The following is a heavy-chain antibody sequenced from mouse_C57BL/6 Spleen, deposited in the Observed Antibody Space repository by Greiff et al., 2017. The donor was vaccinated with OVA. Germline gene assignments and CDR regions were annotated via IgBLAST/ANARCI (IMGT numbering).Heavy chain of an antibody. J-gene: IGHJ4*01. V-gene: IGHV1-80*01. CDR2: IYPGDGDT. CDR1: GYAFSSYW. CDR3: ARSVYGKGYAMDY. D-gene: IGHD2-1*01. Sequence: VKLMESGAELVKPGASVKISCKASGYAFSSYWMNWVKQRPGKGLEWIGQIYPGDGDTNYNGKFKGKATLTADKSSSTAYMQLSSLTSEDSAVYFCARSVYGKGYAMDYWGQGTSVTVSS.